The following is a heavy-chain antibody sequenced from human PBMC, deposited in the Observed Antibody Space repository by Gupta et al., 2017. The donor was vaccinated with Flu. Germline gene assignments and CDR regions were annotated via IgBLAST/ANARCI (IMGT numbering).Heavy chain of an antibody. CDR3: ARDPNCSPALCHGNWFDP. D-gene: IGHD2-15*01. CDR2: ISTYNGDT. Sequence: FTSLGFSWVRQVPGQGVEWMGWISTYNGDTKYEQKFKDRVTMTTDTSTRTAYLEMRNLRFDDTAVYYCARDPNCSPALCHGNWFDPGGQGTMVTVSS. J-gene: IGHJ5*02. V-gene: IGHV1-18*01. CDR1: FTSLG.